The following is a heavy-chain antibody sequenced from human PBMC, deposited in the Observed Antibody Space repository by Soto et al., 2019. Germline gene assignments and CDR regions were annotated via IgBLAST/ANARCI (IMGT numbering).Heavy chain of an antibody. CDR1: GFTFDEYT. V-gene: IGHV3-74*01. CDR3: AGSSGPNWFDP. J-gene: IGHJ5*02. Sequence: GGSLRLSCAASGFTFDEYTMHWVRQAPGKGLVWVSRINTAGSSTIYADSVKGRFTISRDNAKNTLYLQMNSLRVEDMAVYYCAGSSGPNWFDPWGQGTLVTVSS. CDR2: INTAGSST. D-gene: IGHD6-19*01.